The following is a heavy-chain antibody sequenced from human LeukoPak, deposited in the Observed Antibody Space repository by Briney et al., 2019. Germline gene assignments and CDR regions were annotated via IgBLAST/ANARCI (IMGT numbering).Heavy chain of an antibody. CDR3: ARNIAVADKITLDY. J-gene: IGHJ4*02. CDR2: IKQDGSEK. CDR1: GFTVSGNS. Sequence: GGSLKLSCTVSGFTVSGNSMSWVRQGPGTGLECVANIKQDGSEKYYVESVKGRFTISRDNAKNSLYLEMNCLRAEDTAVYYCARNIAVADKITLDYWGQGTLVTVSS. V-gene: IGHV3-7*01. D-gene: IGHD6-19*01.